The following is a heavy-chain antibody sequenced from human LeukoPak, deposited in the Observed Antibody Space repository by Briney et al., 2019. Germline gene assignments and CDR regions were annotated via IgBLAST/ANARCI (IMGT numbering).Heavy chain of an antibody. CDR1: GGSISSGSYY. CDR3: ARTDSSSWVSA. V-gene: IGHV4-61*02. D-gene: IGHD6-13*01. Sequence: PSETLSLTCTVSGGSISSGSYYWSWIRQPAGKGLEWIGRIYTSGSTNYNPSLKSRVTISVDTSKNQFSLKLSSVTAADTAVYYCARTDSSSWVSAWGQGTLVTVSS. J-gene: IGHJ4*02. CDR2: IYTSGST.